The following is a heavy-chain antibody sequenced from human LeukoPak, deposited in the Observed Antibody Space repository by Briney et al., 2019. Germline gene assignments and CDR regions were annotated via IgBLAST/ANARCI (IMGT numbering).Heavy chain of an antibody. D-gene: IGHD6-6*01. V-gene: IGHV4-59*01. CDR2: IFYSGST. CDR1: GGSIGSYY. CDR3: AREYSTSLDS. J-gene: IGHJ4*02. Sequence: SETLSLTCTVSGGSIGSYYWSWIRQPPGKGLEWIGYIFYSGSTNYNPSLKSRVTISVNTSKNQSSLKLSSVTAADTAVYYCAREYSTSLDSWGQGTLVTVSS.